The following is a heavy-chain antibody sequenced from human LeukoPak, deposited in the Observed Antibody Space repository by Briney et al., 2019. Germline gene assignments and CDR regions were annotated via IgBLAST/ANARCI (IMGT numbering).Heavy chain of an antibody. Sequence: ASVKVSCKASGGTFSSYAISWVRQAHGQGLEWMGWMNPNSGNTGYAQKFQGRVTMTRNTSISTAYMELSSLRSEDTAVYYCARKKSYDSSGYYFGTVYYGMDVWGQGTTATVPS. CDR1: GGTFSSYA. D-gene: IGHD3-22*01. V-gene: IGHV1-8*02. J-gene: IGHJ6*02. CDR2: MNPNSGNT. CDR3: ARKKSYDSSGYYFGTVYYGMDV.